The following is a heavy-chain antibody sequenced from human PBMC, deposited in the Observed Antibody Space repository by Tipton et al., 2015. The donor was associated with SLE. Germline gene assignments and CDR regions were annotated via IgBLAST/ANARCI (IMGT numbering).Heavy chain of an antibody. CDR3: ARDPKYYYYYMDV. V-gene: IGHV3-11*06. J-gene: IGHJ6*03. Sequence: GRFTISRDNTKKSLYLQMDSLRVEDTAVYYCARDPKYYYYYMDVWGKGTTVTVSS.